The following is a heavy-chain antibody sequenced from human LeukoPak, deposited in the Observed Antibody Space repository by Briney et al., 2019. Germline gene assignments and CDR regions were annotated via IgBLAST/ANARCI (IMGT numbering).Heavy chain of an antibody. CDR2: IKQDGSEK. V-gene: IGHV3-7*01. CDR3: ARDGIQLWSYYFDY. CDR1: GFTFSSYW. D-gene: IGHD5-18*01. J-gene: IGHJ4*02. Sequence: PGGSLRLSCAASGFTFSSYWMSWVRQAPGKGLEWVANIKQDGSEKYYVDSVKGRFTISRDNAKNSLYLQMNSLRAEDTAVYYCARDGIQLWSYYFDYWGQGTLVTVSS.